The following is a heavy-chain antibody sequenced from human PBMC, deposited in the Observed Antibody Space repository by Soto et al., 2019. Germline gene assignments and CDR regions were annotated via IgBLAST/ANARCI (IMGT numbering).Heavy chain of an antibody. CDR2: IDPSDSYT. V-gene: IGHV5-10-1*01. Sequence: GESLKISCKGSGYSFTIYCISWVLQMPGKGLEWMGRIDPSDSYTNYSPSFQGHVTISADKSISTAYLQWSSLKASDTAMYYCARLAITFGGVIVTSGDYWGQGTLVTVSS. CDR1: GYSFTIYC. D-gene: IGHD3-16*02. CDR3: ARLAITFGGVIVTSGDY. J-gene: IGHJ4*02.